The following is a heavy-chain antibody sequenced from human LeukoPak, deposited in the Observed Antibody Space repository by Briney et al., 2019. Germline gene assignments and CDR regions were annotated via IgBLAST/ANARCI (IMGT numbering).Heavy chain of an antibody. D-gene: IGHD6-13*01. CDR1: GFTFSDYY. V-gene: IGHV3-11*05. Sequence: GGSLRLSCAASGFTFSDYYMSWIRQAPGKGLEWVSYISSSSSYTNYADSVKGRFTISRDNAKNSLYLQMNSLRAEDTAVYYCAREIGGSSWWIAFDIWGEGTMVTVSS. CDR3: AREIGGSSWWIAFDI. CDR2: ISSSSSYT. J-gene: IGHJ3*02.